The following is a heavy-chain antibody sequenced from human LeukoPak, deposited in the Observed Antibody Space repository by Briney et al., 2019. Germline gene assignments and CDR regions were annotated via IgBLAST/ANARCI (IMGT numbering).Heavy chain of an antibody. J-gene: IGHJ4*02. CDR2: IRYDGNNK. Sequence: WIRQAPGKGLEWVAFIRYDGNNKYYADSVKGRFTISRDNSKNTLYLQMNSLRTEDTAVYYCARAVATDDYWGQGTLVTVSS. CDR3: ARAVATDDY. V-gene: IGHV3-30*02. D-gene: IGHD5-12*01.